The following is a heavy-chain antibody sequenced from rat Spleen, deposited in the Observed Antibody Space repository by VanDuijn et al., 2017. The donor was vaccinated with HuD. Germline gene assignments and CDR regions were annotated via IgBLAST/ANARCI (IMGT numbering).Heavy chain of an antibody. CDR1: GFIFSDYY. CDR2: INYDGSST. V-gene: IGHV5-29*01. Sequence: EVQLVESDGGLVQPGRSLKLSCAASGFIFSDYYVAWVRQAPTKGLEWVATINYDGSSTFYRDSVRARFTISRDNAKSTLYLQMDSLKSEDTATYYCATDGYYDGIYYSVYVMDAWAQGASVTVSS. D-gene: IGHD1-12*02. CDR3: ATDGYYDGIYYSVYVMDA. J-gene: IGHJ4*01.